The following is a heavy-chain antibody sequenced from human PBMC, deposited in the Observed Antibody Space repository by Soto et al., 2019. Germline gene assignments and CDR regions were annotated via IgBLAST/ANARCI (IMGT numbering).Heavy chain of an antibody. CDR3: PGEFTDYYYYMDV. CDR1: GFTFSSDA. J-gene: IGHJ6*03. D-gene: IGHD3-10*01. V-gene: IGHV3-23*01. Sequence: GGSLRLSCAASGFTFSSDAMSLGRQAPGKGLEWVSAISGSGGSTYYADSVKGRFTISRDNSKNTLYLQMNSLRAEDTAVYYCPGEFTDYYYYMDVWGKGTTVTVCS. CDR2: ISGSGGST.